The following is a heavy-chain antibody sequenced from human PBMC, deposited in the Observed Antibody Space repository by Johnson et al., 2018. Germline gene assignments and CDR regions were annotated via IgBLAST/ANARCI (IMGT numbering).Heavy chain of an antibody. V-gene: IGHV3-30*04. CDR1: GFTFSSFA. J-gene: IGHJ6*03. CDR2: ISYDGTDK. CDR3: AKGGYPKSVFFYNYYYMDG. Sequence: QVQLVQSGGGVVQPGRSLRLSCAASGFTFSSFAMHWVRHTTGKGLEWVALISYDGTDKYSADSVKGRFTISRDNSKTSLYLQMNSLRSEDTALYYCAKGGYPKSVFFYNYYYMDGWGKGTTVTFSS. D-gene: IGHD5-12*01.